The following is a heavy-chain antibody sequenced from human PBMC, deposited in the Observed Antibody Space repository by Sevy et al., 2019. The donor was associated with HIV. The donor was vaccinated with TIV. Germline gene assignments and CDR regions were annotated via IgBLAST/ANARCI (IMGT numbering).Heavy chain of an antibody. V-gene: IGHV3-30*02. CDR3: AKDLTGRYTSSSGDFDY. CDR2: IRFDASTK. CDR1: GFTFSNYG. J-gene: IGHJ4*02. D-gene: IGHD6-6*01. Sequence: GGSLRLSCAASGFTFSNYGMHWVRQAPGKGLEWVALIRFDASTKYYKDSVQGRFTVSRDNAKNILYLQMNSLRPEDTAVYYCAKDLTGRYTSSSGDFDYWGQGTLVTVSS.